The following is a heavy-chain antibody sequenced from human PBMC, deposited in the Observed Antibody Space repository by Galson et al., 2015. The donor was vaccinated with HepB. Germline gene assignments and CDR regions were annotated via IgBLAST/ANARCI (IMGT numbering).Heavy chain of an antibody. CDR2: IIPIFGIA. V-gene: IGHV1-69*10. J-gene: IGHJ4*02. CDR3: ARADPSSGYYFDY. CDR1: GGTFSSYA. Sequence: SVKVSCKASGGTFSSYAISWVRQAPGQGLAWMGGIIPIFGIANYAQKFQGRVTITADKSTSTAYMELSSLRSEDTAVYYCARADPSSGYYFDYWGQGTLVTVSS. D-gene: IGHD3-22*01.